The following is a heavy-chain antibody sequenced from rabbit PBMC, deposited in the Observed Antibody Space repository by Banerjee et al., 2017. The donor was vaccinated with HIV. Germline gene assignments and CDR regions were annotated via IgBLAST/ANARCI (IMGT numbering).Heavy chain of an antibody. Sequence: QEQLEESGGGLVQPEGSLTLTCTASGFSFSNKYVMCWVHQAPGKGLEWIACINTSNGNTVYASWAKGRFTISKTSSTTVPLQMTSLTAADTATYFCARGPPATTVEWLDLWGQGTLVTV. CDR1: GFSFSNKYV. D-gene: IGHD3-1*01. V-gene: IGHV1S45*01. CDR3: ARGPPATTVEWLDL. J-gene: IGHJ5*01. CDR2: INTSNGNT.